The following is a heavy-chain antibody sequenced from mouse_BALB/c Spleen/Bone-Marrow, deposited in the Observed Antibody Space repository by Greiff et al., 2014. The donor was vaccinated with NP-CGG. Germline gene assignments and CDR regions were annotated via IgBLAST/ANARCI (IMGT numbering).Heavy chain of an antibody. V-gene: IGHV10-1*02. CDR2: IRSKSNNYAT. J-gene: IGHJ3*01. CDR1: GFTFNTYA. D-gene: IGHD2-4*01. CDR3: VRHEVMITFAY. Sequence: EVQRVESGGGLVQPKGSLKLSCAASGFTFNTYAMNWVRQAPGKGLEWVARIRSKSNNYATYYADSVKDRFTISRDDSQGMLYLQMNNLKTEDTAMYYCVRHEVMITFAYWGQGTLVTVSA.